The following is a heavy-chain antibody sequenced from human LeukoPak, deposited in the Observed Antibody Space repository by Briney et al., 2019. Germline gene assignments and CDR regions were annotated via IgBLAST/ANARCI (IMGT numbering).Heavy chain of an antibody. D-gene: IGHD3-22*01. CDR2: INHSGST. CDR3: ARYVYDSSGYYYYYYCMDV. V-gene: IGHV4-34*01. J-gene: IGHJ6*03. Sequence: SETLSLTCAVYGGSFSGYYWSWIRQPPGRGLEWIGEINHSGSTNYNPSLKGRVTISVDTSKNQFSLKLSSVTAADTAVYYCARYVYDSSGYYYYYYCMDVWGKGTTVTVSS. CDR1: GGSFSGYY.